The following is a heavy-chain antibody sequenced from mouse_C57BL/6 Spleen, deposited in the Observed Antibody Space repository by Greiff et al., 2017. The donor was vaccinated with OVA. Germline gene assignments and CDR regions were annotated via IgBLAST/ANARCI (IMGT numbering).Heavy chain of an antibody. D-gene: IGHD1-1*01. CDR2: ISDGGSYT. J-gene: IGHJ2*01. Sequence: EVKLVESGGGLVKPGGSLKLSCAASGFTFSSYAMSWVRQTPEKRLEWVATISDGGSYTYYPDNVKGRFTISRDNAKNNLYLQMSHLKSEDTAMYYCARAVITTVVAPFDYWGQGTTLTVSS. CDR3: ARAVITTVVAPFDY. CDR1: GFTFSSYA. V-gene: IGHV5-4*03.